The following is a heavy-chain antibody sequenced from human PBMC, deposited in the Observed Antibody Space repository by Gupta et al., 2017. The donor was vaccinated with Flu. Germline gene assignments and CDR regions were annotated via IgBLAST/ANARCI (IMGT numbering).Heavy chain of an antibody. CDR3: ATALPDSSGYYYFDY. CDR1: GFTLSSTY. CDR2: SRNKANSYTT. J-gene: IGHJ4*02. V-gene: IGHV3-72*01. D-gene: IGHD3-22*01. Sequence: EVQLVLSGGGLVQPGGSLRLFCPASGFTLSSTYMDWVRQAPGKGLECVARSRNKANSYTTEYAASGICRFTISRDESKNALYVQVNSLNIEDTAVYYCATALPDSSGYYYFDYWGQGTLVTVSS.